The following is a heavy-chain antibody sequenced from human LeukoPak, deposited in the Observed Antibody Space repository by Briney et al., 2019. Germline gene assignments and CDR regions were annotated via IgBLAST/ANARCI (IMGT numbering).Heavy chain of an antibody. CDR3: ARGPEIPMDV. D-gene: IGHD1-14*01. J-gene: IGHJ6*03. V-gene: IGHV1-46*01. Sequence: GASVKVSCKASGYPFTTYYMHWVRQAPGQGLEWMGIISPLGGTTNYAQKFQGRVTMTRDMSTSTVYMELSSLRSDDTAVYYCARGPEIPMDVWGNGTTVTVSS. CDR1: GYPFTTYY. CDR2: ISPLGGTT.